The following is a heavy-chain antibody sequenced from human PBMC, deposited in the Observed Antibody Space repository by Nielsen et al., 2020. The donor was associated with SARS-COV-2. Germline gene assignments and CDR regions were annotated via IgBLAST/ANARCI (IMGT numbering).Heavy chain of an antibody. D-gene: IGHD7-27*01. CDR1: GFTFSSYW. Sequence: GESLKISCAASGFTFSSYWMHWVRQAPGKGLVWVSRINSDGSSTSYADSVKGRFTISRDNAKNTLYLQMNSLGAEDTAVYYCARRKTLGAFDIWGQGTMVTVSS. V-gene: IGHV3-74*01. CDR3: ARRKTLGAFDI. CDR2: INSDGSST. J-gene: IGHJ3*02.